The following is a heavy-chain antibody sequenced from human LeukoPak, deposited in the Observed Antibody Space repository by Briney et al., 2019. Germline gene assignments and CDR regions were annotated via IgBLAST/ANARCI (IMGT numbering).Heavy chain of an antibody. CDR3: ARSSSGWFNWFDP. D-gene: IGHD6-19*01. V-gene: IGHV3-74*01. J-gene: IGHJ5*02. Sequence: GGSLRLSCAASGFTFSSYWMHWVRQAPGKGLVWVSRINTDGSSTSYADSVKGRFTISRDNVKNTLYLQMNSLRAEDTAVYYCARSSSGWFNWFDPWGQGTLVTVSS. CDR1: GFTFSSYW. CDR2: INTDGSST.